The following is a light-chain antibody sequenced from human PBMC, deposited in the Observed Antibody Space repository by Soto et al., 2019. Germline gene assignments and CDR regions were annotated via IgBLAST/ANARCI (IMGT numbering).Light chain of an antibody. CDR2: DVT. CDR1: SSDVGGYDY. V-gene: IGLV2-14*01. J-gene: IGLJ1*01. Sequence: QSALTQPASVSGSPGQSVTISCTGTSSDVGGYDYVSWYQHHPGKAPKLVIYDVTYRPSGVSDCFSGSKSANTASLTISGLQAEDEADYYCSSYTSSSTYVFGTGTKLTVL. CDR3: SSYTSSSTYV.